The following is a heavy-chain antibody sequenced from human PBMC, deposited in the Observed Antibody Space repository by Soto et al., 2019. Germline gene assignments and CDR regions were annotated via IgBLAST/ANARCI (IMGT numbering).Heavy chain of an antibody. CDR1: GFTFSDHY. D-gene: IGHD2-21*01. CDR2: ISPRTTYK. CDR3: SRGGGGGLFDL. V-gene: IGHV3-11*06. Sequence: QVQLVESGGGLVKPGGSLRLSCASSGFTFSDHYMSWIRRSPGKGLEFLSYISPRTTYKNYADSVKGRFTISRDNAKNSLYLQLYSLRAEDTAIYYCSRGGGGGLFDLWGQGTFVTVSS. J-gene: IGHJ4*02.